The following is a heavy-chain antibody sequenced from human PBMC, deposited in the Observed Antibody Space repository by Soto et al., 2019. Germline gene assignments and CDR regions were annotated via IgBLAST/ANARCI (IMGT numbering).Heavy chain of an antibody. D-gene: IGHD2-15*01. CDR1: GFTFDDYA. J-gene: IGHJ4*02. CDR3: AKGRSDGFCSGGRCYFDF. V-gene: IGHV3-9*01. Sequence: EVQLVESGGGLVQPGRSLRLSCAASGFTFDDYAMHWVRRVPGKGLEWVSSISWNSNIIGYADSVKGRFTISRDNAKNSRYLQMNSLRPEDTALYYCAKGRSDGFCSGGRCYFDFWGQGTLVSVAS. CDR2: ISWNSNII.